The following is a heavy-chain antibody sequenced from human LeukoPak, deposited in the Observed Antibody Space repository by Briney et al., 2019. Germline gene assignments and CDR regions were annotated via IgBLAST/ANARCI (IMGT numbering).Heavy chain of an antibody. V-gene: IGHV3-21*01. Sequence: GGSLRLSCAASGFTFSSYSMNWVRQAPGKGLEWVSSISSSSSYIYYADSVKGRFTISRDNAKNSLYLQMNSLRAEDTAVYYCARSRDYYDSSGYPASGQGTLVTVSS. D-gene: IGHD3-22*01. J-gene: IGHJ5*02. CDR1: GFTFSSYS. CDR2: ISSSSSYI. CDR3: ARSRDYYDSSGYPA.